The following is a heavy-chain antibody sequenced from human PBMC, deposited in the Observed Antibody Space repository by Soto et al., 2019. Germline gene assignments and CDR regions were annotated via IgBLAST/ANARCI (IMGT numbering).Heavy chain of an antibody. J-gene: IGHJ6*02. V-gene: IGHV3-23*01. CDR1: GFTFSNYA. CDR2: ISGIGDNT. CDR3: GKGGRGDIAGAGLTSNLYYYGMDV. D-gene: IGHD6-13*01. Sequence: EVQLLESGGGLEQPGGSLRLSCAASGFTFSNYAMTWVRQAPGQGLEWVSAISGIGDNTYYADSVKGRFTISRDNSKNTLYLQMSGLRAEDTAMYYCGKGGRGDIAGAGLTSNLYYYGMDVWGQGTAVTVSS.